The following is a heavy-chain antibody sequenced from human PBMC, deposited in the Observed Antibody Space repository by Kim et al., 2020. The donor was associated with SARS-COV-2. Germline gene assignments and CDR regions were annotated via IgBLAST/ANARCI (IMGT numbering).Heavy chain of an antibody. D-gene: IGHD3-9*01. V-gene: IGHV4-34*01. CDR3: ARGLWVLRYFDWLSPFDY. CDR2: INHSGST. Sequence: SETLSLTCAVYGGSFSGYYWSWIRQPPGKGLEWIGEINHSGSTNYNPSLKSRVTISVDTSKNQFSLKLSSVTAADTAVYYCARGLWVLRYFDWLSPFDYWGQGTLVTVSS. CDR1: GGSFSGYY. J-gene: IGHJ4*02.